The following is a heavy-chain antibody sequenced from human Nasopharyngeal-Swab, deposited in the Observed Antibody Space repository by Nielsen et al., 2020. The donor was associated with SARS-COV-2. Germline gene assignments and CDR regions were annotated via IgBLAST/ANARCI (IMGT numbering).Heavy chain of an antibody. CDR1: GFSLSDYW. CDR3: ARSIDY. V-gene: IGHV3-7*03. CDR2: IKQDGTAE. Sequence: GESLKISCAASGFSLSDYWMSWVRQAPGKGPEWVANIKQDGTAEFYVDSVKGRFTISRDNAKNSLYLQMHSLTVVDTAVYYCARSIDYLGQGTLVTVSS. J-gene: IGHJ4*02.